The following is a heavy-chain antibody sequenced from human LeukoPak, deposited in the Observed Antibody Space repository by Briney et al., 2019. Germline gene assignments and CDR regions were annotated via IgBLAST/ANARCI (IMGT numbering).Heavy chain of an antibody. CDR2: ISSSGSTI. D-gene: IGHD3-10*02. CDR1: GFTFSSYE. Sequence: GGSLRLSCAASGFTFSSYEMHWVRQAPGKGLEWVSYISSSGSTIYYADSVKGRFTISRDNAKNSLYLQMNSLRAEDTAVYYCAELGVTMIGGVWGKGTTVTISS. J-gene: IGHJ6*04. CDR3: AELGVTMIGGV. V-gene: IGHV3-48*03.